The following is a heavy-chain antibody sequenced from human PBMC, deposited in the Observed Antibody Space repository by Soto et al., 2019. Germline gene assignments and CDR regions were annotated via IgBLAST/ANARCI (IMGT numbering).Heavy chain of an antibody. Sequence: GGSLRLSCAASGFTFSSYAMHWVRQAPGKWLEWVAVISYDGSNKYYADSVKGRFTISRDNSKNTLYLQMNSLRAEDTAVYYCAIGVGYSYGSHFDYWGQGXLLTV. CDR2: ISYDGSNK. V-gene: IGHV3-30-3*01. D-gene: IGHD5-18*01. CDR1: GFTFSSYA. CDR3: AIGVGYSYGSHFDY. J-gene: IGHJ4*02.